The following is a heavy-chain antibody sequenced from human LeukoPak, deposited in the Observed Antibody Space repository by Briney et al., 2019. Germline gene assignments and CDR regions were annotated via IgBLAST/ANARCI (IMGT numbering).Heavy chain of an antibody. V-gene: IGHV1-3*03. D-gene: IGHD2/OR15-2a*01. J-gene: IGHJ3*02. CDR1: GYTFTSYA. Sequence: GASVKVSCKASGYTFTSYAMHWVGQAPGQRLEWMGWINAGNGNTKYSQEFQGRVTITRDTSASTAYMELSSLRSEDMAVYYCARATEFPEYAFDIWGQGTMVTVSS. CDR3: ARATEFPEYAFDI. CDR2: INAGNGNT.